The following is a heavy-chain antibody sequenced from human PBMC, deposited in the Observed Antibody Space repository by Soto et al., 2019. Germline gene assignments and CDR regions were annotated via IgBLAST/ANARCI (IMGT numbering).Heavy chain of an antibody. J-gene: IGHJ4*02. Sequence: QVQLVQSGAEVKKPGASVKVSCKASGYTFTSYAMHWVRQAPGQRLEWMGWINAGNGNTKYSQKFQGRVTITRDTSANTAYMELSSLRSEDTAVYYCARVGPGLAFDYWGQGTLVTVSS. CDR3: ARVGPGLAFDY. V-gene: IGHV1-3*01. CDR2: INAGNGNT. CDR1: GYTFTSYA.